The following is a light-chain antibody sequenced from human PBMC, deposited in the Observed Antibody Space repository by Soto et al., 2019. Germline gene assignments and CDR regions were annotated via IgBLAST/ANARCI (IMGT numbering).Light chain of an antibody. J-gene: IGKJ1*01. V-gene: IGKV3-20*01. CDR3: QQYYNWRT. CDR1: QSVSSSY. Sequence: EIVLTQSPGTLSLSPGERATLSCRASQSVSSSYLAWYQQKPGQAPRLLIYGASSRATGIPDRFSGSGSGTDFTLTISRLEPEDFAVYYCQQYYNWRTFGQRTNVEIK. CDR2: GAS.